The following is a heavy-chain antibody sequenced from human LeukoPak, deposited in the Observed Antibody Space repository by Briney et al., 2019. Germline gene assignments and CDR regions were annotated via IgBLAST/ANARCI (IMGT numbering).Heavy chain of an antibody. CDR3: ARGARDSSSWYE. CDR1: GSSITRSTDY. Sequence: SETLSLTCTVSGSSITRSTDYWGWIRQPPGKGLEWIGSINYSGITYYNPSLKSRVTKSVDTSKNQFSLNLNSVTAADTAVYYCARGARDSSSWYEWGQGTLVTVSS. J-gene: IGHJ4*02. D-gene: IGHD6-13*01. CDR2: INYSGIT. V-gene: IGHV4-39*01.